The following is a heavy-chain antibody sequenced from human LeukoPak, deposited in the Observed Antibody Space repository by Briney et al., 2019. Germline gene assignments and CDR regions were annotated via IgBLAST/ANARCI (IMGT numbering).Heavy chain of an antibody. V-gene: IGHV3-9*01. CDR2: ISWNSGSI. CDR3: ARVTVMVGYDS. CDR1: GFTFDDYA. Sequence: PGRSLRLSCAASGFTFDDYAMHWVRQAPGKGLEWVSGISWNSGSIGYADSVKGRFTISRDNAKNSLYLQMNSLTAEDTALYHCARVTVMVGYDSWGQGTLVTVSS. J-gene: IGHJ5*01. D-gene: IGHD2-15*01.